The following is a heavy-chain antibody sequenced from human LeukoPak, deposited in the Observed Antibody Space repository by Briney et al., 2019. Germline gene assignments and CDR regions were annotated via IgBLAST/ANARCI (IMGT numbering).Heavy chain of an antibody. V-gene: IGHV3-48*02. J-gene: IGHJ4*02. Sequence: SGGSLRLSCAPSGFTLSSNSMNWVRQAPGKALEGVSYISSSTNDIHYADSVKGRFTISRENAKNSLYLQMNSLRDEDTAVYYCARDLDGSGRAFDFWGQGALVTVSS. CDR1: GFTLSSNS. CDR2: ISSSTNDI. CDR3: ARDLDGSGRAFDF. D-gene: IGHD3-10*01.